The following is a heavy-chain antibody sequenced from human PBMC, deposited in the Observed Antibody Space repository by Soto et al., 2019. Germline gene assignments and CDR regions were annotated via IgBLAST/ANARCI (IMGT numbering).Heavy chain of an antibody. CDR1: GYAFTSVG. J-gene: IGHJ4*02. Sequence: ASVNVSCKAAGYAFTSVGISWVRQGPGEGLEWMGWISAYNGNTNYAQKFQGRVTMTTDTSTSTAYMEVRSLRFDDTAVYYCARGRPPIDYWGQGTPVPVSS. CDR3: ARGRPPIDY. CDR2: ISAYNGNT. D-gene: IGHD6-25*01. V-gene: IGHV1-18*01.